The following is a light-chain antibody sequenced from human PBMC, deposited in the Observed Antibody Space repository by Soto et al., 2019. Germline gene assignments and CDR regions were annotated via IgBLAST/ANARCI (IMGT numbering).Light chain of an antibody. CDR2: GAS. CDR1: QSVASTY. J-gene: IGKJ3*01. V-gene: IGKV3-20*01. Sequence: DIVLTQSPGTLSSSPGERATLSCRASQSVASTYLAWYQQKPGQAPRLLIYGASSRATGIPDRFSGSGSGTDFTLTISRLEPEDFAVYYCQQYGNSPPFTFGPGTKWISN. CDR3: QQYGNSPPFT.